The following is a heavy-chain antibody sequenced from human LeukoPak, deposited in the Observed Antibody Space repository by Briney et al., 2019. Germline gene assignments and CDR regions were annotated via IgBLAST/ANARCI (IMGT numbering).Heavy chain of an antibody. V-gene: IGHV5-51*01. CDR2: IYPGDSDT. J-gene: IGHJ4*02. D-gene: IGHD3-22*01. CDR1: GYSFTSYW. Sequence: GESLKISCKGSGYSFTSYWIGWVRQMPGKGLEWMGIIYPGDSDTRYSPSFQGQVTISADKSISTAYLQWSSLKASGTAMYYCARQFAYYYDSSGYYHFDYWGQGTLVTVSS. CDR3: ARQFAYYYDSSGYYHFDY.